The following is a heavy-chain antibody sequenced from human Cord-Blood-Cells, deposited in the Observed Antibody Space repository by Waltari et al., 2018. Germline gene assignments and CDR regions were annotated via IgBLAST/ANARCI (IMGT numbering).Heavy chain of an antibody. J-gene: IGHJ4*02. Sequence: QLQLQESGPGLVKPSETLSLTCTVSGGSISSSSYYWGWIRQPPGKGLEWIGSIYYSGSTSYHPPLKSRVTISVDTSKNQFSLKLSSVTAADTAVYYCARLDFWSGYYDYWGQGTLVTVSS. CDR1: GGSISSSSYY. CDR2: IYYSGST. V-gene: IGHV4-39*01. CDR3: ARLDFWSGYYDY. D-gene: IGHD3-3*01.